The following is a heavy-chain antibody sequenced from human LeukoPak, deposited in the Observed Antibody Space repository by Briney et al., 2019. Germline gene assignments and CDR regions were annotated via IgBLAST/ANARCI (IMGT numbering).Heavy chain of an antibody. Sequence: GGSLRLSCAASGFTFSDYYMSWIRQAPGKGLEWVSYISSSGSTIYYADSVKGRFTISRDNAKNSLYLQMNSLRAEDTAVYYCPSSSLTPQFDYWGQGTLLSVSS. CDR2: ISSSGSTI. CDR1: GFTFSDYY. CDR3: PSSSLTPQFDY. J-gene: IGHJ4*02. V-gene: IGHV3-11*01. D-gene: IGHD6-13*01.